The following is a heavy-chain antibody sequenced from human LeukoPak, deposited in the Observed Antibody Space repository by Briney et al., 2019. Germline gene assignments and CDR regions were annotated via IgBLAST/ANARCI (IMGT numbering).Heavy chain of an antibody. CDR1: GYTFTSYY. CDR2: INPSGGST. V-gene: IGHV1-46*01. D-gene: IGHD3-9*01. Sequence: GASVKVSCKASGYTFTSYYMHWVRQAPGQGLEWMGIINPSGGSTSYAQKLQGRVTMTTDTSTSTAYMELRSLRSDDTAVYYCAREPDDILTGLDYWGQGTLVTVSS. CDR3: AREPDDILTGLDY. J-gene: IGHJ4*02.